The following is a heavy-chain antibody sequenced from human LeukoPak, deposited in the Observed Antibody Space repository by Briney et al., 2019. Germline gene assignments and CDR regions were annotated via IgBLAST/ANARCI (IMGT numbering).Heavy chain of an antibody. D-gene: IGHD3-22*01. Sequence: SETLSLNCTVSGDSINSRPYYWGWIRQPPGKGLEWLGSFHHSGHTYYNPSLNSRLTISVDTSKNRLSLNLNSVTATDTAVYYCARLGFTMILVATTWGQGTLVTVSS. CDR1: GDSINSRPYY. V-gene: IGHV4-39*01. J-gene: IGHJ4*02. CDR3: ARLGFTMILVATT. CDR2: FHHSGHT.